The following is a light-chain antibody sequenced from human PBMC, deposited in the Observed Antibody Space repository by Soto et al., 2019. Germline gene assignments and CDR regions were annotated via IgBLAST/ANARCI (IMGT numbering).Light chain of an antibody. V-gene: IGKV3-20*01. CDR1: QSVSKNF. J-gene: IGKJ4*01. CDR2: GAS. Sequence: EIVLTQSPGTLSLSPGERATLSCRASQSVSKNFLAWYQQKPGQAPRLLINGASSRATGIPDRFSGSGSGTKFPLTSDRRDRAHFGFYFGRNYGGSPPLFGGGTRVAIK. CDR3: RNYGGSPPL.